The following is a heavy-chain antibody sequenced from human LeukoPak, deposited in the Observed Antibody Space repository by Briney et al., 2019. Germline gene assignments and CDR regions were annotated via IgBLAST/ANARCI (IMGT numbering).Heavy chain of an antibody. CDR1: GGTFSSYA. CDR3: ASGELLGYCSSTSCLFDY. CDR2: IIPIFGTA. V-gene: IGHV1-69*05. D-gene: IGHD2-2*01. Sequence: ASVKVSCKASGGTFSSYAISWARQAPGQGLEWMGGIIPIFGTANYAQKFQGRVTITTDESTSTAYMELSSLRSEDTAVYYCASGELLGYCSSTSCLFDYWGQGTLVTVSS. J-gene: IGHJ4*02.